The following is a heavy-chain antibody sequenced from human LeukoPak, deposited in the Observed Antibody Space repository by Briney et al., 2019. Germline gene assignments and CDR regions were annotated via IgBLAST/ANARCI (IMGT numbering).Heavy chain of an antibody. J-gene: IGHJ4*02. CDR3: ASRPDYGDDGFDY. Sequence: SETLSLTCTVSGGSISSYYWSWIRQPPGKGLEWIGSMYYSGSTNYKPSLKSRVTISVDTSKNQFSLKLSSVTAADTAVYYCASRPDYGDDGFDYWGQGTLVTVSS. V-gene: IGHV4-59*12. D-gene: IGHD4-17*01. CDR1: GGSISSYY. CDR2: MYYSGST.